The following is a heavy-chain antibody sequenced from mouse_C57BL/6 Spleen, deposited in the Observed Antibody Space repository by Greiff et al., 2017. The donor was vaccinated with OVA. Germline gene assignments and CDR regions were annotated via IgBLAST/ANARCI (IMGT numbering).Heavy chain of an antibody. Sequence: VQLQQSGPELVKPGASVKLSCKASGYTFTSYDINWVKQRPGQGLEWIGRIYPRDGSTKYNEKFKGKATVTVDTSSSTAYMELHSLTSEDSAVYCCARGRGLLRSSFDYWGQGTTLTVSS. J-gene: IGHJ2*01. V-gene: IGHV1-85*01. CDR3: ARGRGLLRSSFDY. D-gene: IGHD1-1*01. CDR1: GYTFTSYD. CDR2: IYPRDGST.